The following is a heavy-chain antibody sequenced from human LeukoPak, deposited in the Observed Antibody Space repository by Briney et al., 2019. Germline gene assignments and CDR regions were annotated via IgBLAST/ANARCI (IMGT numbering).Heavy chain of an antibody. Sequence: KPGGSLRLSRAASGFTFSSYSMNWVRQAPGKGLEWVSSISSSSSYIYYADSVKGRFTISRDNAKNSLYLQMNSLRAEDTAVYYCARGSAIGEADYWGQGTLVTVSS. CDR2: ISSSSSYI. J-gene: IGHJ4*02. CDR3: ARGSAIGEADY. D-gene: IGHD2/OR15-2a*01. CDR1: GFTFSSYS. V-gene: IGHV3-21*01.